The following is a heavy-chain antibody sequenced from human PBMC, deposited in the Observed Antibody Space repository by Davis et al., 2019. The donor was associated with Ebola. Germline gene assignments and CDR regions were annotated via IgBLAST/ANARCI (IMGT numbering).Heavy chain of an antibody. CDR1: SGSFTAHV. CDR3: SDWSR. CDR2: IDHSGIR. V-gene: IGHV4-34*01. J-gene: IGHJ1*01. D-gene: IGHD1-1*01. Sequence: MPSETLSLTCAVYSGSFTAHVWNWIRQSPRKGLEWIGEIDHSGIRTYNVALQNRVSMSVDASKNQFSLRLTSVTAADTAVYYCSDWSRWGQGTLVTVAS.